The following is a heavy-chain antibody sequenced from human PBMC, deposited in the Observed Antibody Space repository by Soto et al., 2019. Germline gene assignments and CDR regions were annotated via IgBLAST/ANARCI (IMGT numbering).Heavy chain of an antibody. D-gene: IGHD6-19*01. CDR2: INHSGST. V-gene: IGHV4-34*01. CDR1: GGSFSGYY. Sequence: SETLSLTCAVYGGSFSGYYWSWIRQPPGKGLEWIGEINHSGSTNYNPSLKSRVTISVDTSKNQFSLKLSSVTAADTAVYYCARGRVRQWLVPCYFDYWGQGTLVTVSS. J-gene: IGHJ4*02. CDR3: ARGRVRQWLVPCYFDY.